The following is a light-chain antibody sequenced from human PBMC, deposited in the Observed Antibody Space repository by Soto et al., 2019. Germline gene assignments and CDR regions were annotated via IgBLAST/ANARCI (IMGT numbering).Light chain of an antibody. CDR2: AAF. Sequence: EIVMTQSQGTLSLSPGEGATLSCRASQSVSSNLAWYQQKPGQAPRLLIYAAFTRATGIPARFTGSGSGTEFTLTISSLQSDDFGVYYCQQYSSWPLTFGGGTKVEIK. J-gene: IGKJ4*01. CDR1: QSVSSN. CDR3: QQYSSWPLT. V-gene: IGKV3-15*01.